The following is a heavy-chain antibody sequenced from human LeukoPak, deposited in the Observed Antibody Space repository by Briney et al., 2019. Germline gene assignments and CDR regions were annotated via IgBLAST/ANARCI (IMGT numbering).Heavy chain of an antibody. J-gene: IGHJ4*02. D-gene: IGHD4-23*01. Sequence: SQTLSLTCAISGDSFSSKSAAWNWIRQSPSRGLEWLGRTYYRSKWSSGYAESVKSRLTISPDTSKNQFSLQLRSVTPEDTAVYYCARDQYGGTSIVTGIDYWGQGTLVTVSS. CDR1: GDSFSSKSAA. CDR3: ARDQYGGTSIVTGIDY. V-gene: IGHV6-1*01. CDR2: TYYRSKWSS.